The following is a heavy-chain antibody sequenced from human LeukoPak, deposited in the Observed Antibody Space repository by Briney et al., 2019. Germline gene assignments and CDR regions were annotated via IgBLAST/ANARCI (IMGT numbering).Heavy chain of an antibody. D-gene: IGHD3-10*01. J-gene: IGHJ4*02. V-gene: IGHV3-30*04. Sequence: GGSLRLSCAASGFTFSSYAMHWVRQAPGKGLEWVAVISYDGSNKYYADSVKGRFIISRDNSKNTLYLQMNSLRAEDTAVYYCARSDLGEAFDYWGQGTLVTVSS. CDR2: ISYDGSNK. CDR1: GFTFSSYA. CDR3: ARSDLGEAFDY.